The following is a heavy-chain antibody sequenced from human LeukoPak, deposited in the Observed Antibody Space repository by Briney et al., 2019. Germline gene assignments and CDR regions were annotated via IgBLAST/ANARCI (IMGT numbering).Heavy chain of an antibody. Sequence: GGSLRLSCAASGFTFSSYSMNWVRQAPGKGLERVSVIYSGGSTYYADSVKGRFTISRDNSNNTLYLQMNSLRAEDTAVYYCARDSRWGSSWYSEPYMDVWGKGTTVTISS. V-gene: IGHV3-66*01. CDR3: ARDSRWGSSWYSEPYMDV. J-gene: IGHJ6*03. CDR2: IYSGGST. D-gene: IGHD6-13*01. CDR1: GFTFSSYS.